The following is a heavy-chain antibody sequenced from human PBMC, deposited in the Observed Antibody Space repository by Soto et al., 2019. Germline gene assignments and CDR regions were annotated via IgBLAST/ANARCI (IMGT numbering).Heavy chain of an antibody. V-gene: IGHV1-18*04. Sequence: ASVKVSCKASGDTFKRYGINWVRQAPGQGIEWVGWIDNQNGETKYAQALQGRVSLTTDTSTNTAYLELKNLKSDDTAIYYCTRVVVIAPSALPTLDPWGQGSLVTVSS. D-gene: IGHD3-16*02. J-gene: IGHJ5*02. CDR1: GDTFKRYG. CDR3: TRVVVIAPSALPTLDP. CDR2: IDNQNGET.